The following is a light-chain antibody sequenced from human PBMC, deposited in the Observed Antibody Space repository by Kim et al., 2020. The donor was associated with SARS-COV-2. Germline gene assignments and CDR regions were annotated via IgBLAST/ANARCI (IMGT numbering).Light chain of an antibody. CDR3: QQFGNVPLT. J-gene: IGKJ4*01. Sequence: DIQMTQSPSSLSASVGDRVTITCQASQDINNYLNWYQQRPGKAPKLLIYDASSLQTGVPSRFSGSGSGTDFTFTISSLQPEDIATYYCQQFGNVPLTFGGGTKVDI. CDR2: DAS. CDR1: QDINNY. V-gene: IGKV1-33*01.